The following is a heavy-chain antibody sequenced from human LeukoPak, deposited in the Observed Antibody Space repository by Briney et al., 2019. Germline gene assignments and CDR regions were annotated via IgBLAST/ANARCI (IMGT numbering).Heavy chain of an antibody. CDR2: MWYDGSEK. CDR1: GFTFSRYG. CDR3: ARDTDTATLGDY. V-gene: IGHV3-33*01. J-gene: IGHJ4*02. D-gene: IGHD5-18*01. Sequence: SGRSLRLSCAASGFTFSRYGMHWVRQAPGKGLEWVAVMWYDGSEKYYADSVKGRFTISRDNSKNTLYLQMNSLRAEDTAVYYCARDTDTATLGDYWGQGTLVSVSS.